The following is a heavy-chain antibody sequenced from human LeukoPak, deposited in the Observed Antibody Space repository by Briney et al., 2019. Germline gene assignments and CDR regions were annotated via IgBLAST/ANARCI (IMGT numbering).Heavy chain of an antibody. CDR3: ARDTYYYGSGSYYNICFDY. CDR2: IYHSGST. J-gene: IGHJ4*02. D-gene: IGHD3-10*01. V-gene: IGHV4-4*02. CDR1: GGSISSSNW. Sequence: SGTLSLTCAVSGGSISSSNWWSWVRQPPGKGLEWIGEIYHSGSTNYNPSLKSRVTISVDKSKNQFSLKLSSVTAADTAVYYCARDTYYYGSGSYYNICFDYWGQGTLVTVSS.